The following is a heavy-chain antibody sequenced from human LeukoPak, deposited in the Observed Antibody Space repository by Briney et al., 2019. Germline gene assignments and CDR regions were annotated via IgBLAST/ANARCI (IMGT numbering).Heavy chain of an antibody. CDR2: MNPNSGNT. CDR1: GYTFTSYD. D-gene: IGHD6-19*01. V-gene: IGHV1-8*01. Sequence: ASVKVSCKASGYTFTSYDINWVRQATGQGLEWMGWMNPNSGNTGYAQKFQGRVTMTRNTSISTAYMELSSLRSEDTAVYYCARGLFTVAGTRYYYYYYGMDVWGQGTTVTVSS. CDR3: ARGLFTVAGTRYYYYYYGMDV. J-gene: IGHJ6*02.